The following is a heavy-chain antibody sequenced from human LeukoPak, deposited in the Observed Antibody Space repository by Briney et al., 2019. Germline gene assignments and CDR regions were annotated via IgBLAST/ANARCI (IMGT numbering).Heavy chain of an antibody. CDR3: ARVNRYSSGWYGGSVSY. Sequence: ASVKVSCKASGYTFTSYYMHWVRQAPGQGLEWMGIINPSGGSTSYAQKFQGRVTMTRDMSTSTVYMELSSLRSEDTAVYYCARVNRYSSGWYGGSVSYWGQGTLVTVSS. CDR2: INPSGGST. D-gene: IGHD6-19*01. V-gene: IGHV1-46*01. J-gene: IGHJ4*02. CDR1: GYTFTSYY.